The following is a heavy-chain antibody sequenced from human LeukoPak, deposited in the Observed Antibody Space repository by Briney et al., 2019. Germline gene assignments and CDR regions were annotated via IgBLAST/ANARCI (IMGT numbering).Heavy chain of an antibody. V-gene: IGHV4-59*01. CDR2: IYYSGST. J-gene: IGHJ4*02. Sequence: PSETLSLTCTVSGGSISSYYWSWIRQPPGKGLEWIGYIYYSGSTNYNPSLKSRVTISVDTSKNQFSLKLSSVTAADTAVYYCARGAPYYDILTGYLVGKNFDYWGQGTLVTVSS. CDR3: ARGAPYYDILTGYLVGKNFDY. CDR1: GGSISSYY. D-gene: IGHD3-9*01.